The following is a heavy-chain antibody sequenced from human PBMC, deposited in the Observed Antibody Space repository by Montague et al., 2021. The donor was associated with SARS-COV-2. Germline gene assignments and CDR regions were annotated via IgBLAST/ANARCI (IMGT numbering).Heavy chain of an antibody. CDR1: GGSISSSSYY. J-gene: IGHJ4*02. CDR3: ARDLNEYSSSGGFDY. V-gene: IGHV4-39*06. Sequence: SETLSLTCTVSGGSISSSSYYWGWIRQPPGKGLEWIGSIYYSGSTYYNPSLKSRVTISVDTSKNQFPLKLSSVTAADTAAYYCARDLNEYSSSGGFDYWGQGTLVTVSS. CDR2: IYYSGST. D-gene: IGHD6-6*01.